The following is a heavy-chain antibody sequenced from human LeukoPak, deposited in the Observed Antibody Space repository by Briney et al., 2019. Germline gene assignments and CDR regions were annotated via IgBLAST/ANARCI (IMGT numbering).Heavy chain of an antibody. CDR3: ARDLGGWWLRSWFDP. V-gene: IGHV1-2*02. D-gene: IGHD5-12*01. J-gene: IGHJ5*02. CDR1: GYTFTGYY. Sequence: ASVKVSCKASGYTFTGYYMHWVRQAPGQGLEWMGWINPNSGGTNYAQKFQGRVTMTRDTSISTAYMELSRLRSDDTAVYYCARDLGGWWLRSWFDPWGQGTLVTVSS. CDR2: INPNSGGT.